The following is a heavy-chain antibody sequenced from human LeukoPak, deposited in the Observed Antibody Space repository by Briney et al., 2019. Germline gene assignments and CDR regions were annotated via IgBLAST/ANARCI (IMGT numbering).Heavy chain of an antibody. CDR3: ARELAGYYYYYCMDV. CDR1: GYTFTSYG. J-gene: IGHJ6*03. CDR2: ISAYNGKA. D-gene: IGHD6-19*01. V-gene: IGHV1-18*01. Sequence: ASVRVSCKASGYTFTSYGISRVRQAPGQGLEWMGWISAYNGKANSAQKLQGRVTMTTDTSTSTAYMELRSLRSDDTAVYYCARELAGYYYYYCMDVWGKGTTVTVSS.